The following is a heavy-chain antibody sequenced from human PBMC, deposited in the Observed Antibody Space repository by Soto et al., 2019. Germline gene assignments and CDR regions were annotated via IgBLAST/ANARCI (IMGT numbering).Heavy chain of an antibody. V-gene: IGHV4-34*01. J-gene: IGHJ6*02. D-gene: IGHD4-17*01. CDR1: GGSFY. CDR2: IRHSGST. Sequence: QVQLQQWGAGLLKPSETLSPNCAVYGGSFYWTWIRQPPGKGLEWIGEIRHSGSTNYNPSPKSRVSISIDRSKSQVSLTVYSVTAADTAVYYCARGGGDYDYAVDVWGQGTTVTVSS. CDR3: ARGGGDYDYAVDV.